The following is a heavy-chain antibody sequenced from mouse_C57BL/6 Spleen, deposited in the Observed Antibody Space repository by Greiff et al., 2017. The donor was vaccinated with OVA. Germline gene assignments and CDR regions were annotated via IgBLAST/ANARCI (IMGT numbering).Heavy chain of an antibody. CDR1: GYAFSSSW. CDR3: ARGTTVVAPGYFDY. D-gene: IGHD1-1*01. CDR2: IYPGDGDT. V-gene: IGHV1-82*01. Sequence: QVQLQQSGPELVKPGASVKISCKASGYAFSSSWMNWVKQRPGKGLEWIGLIYPGDGDTNYNGKFKGKATLTADKSSSTAYMQLSSLTSEDSAVYFCARGTTVVAPGYFDYWGQGTTLTVSS. J-gene: IGHJ2*01.